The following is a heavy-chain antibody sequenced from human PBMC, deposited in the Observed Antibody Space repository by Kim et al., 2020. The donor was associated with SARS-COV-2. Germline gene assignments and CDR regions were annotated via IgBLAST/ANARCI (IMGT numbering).Heavy chain of an antibody. CDR3: ANSRYCSGGSCFYGMDV. V-gene: IGHV3-23*01. D-gene: IGHD2-15*01. J-gene: IGHJ6*02. CDR1: GFTFSSYA. Sequence: GGSLRLSCAASGFTFSSYAMSWVRQAPGKGLEWVSAISGSGGSTYYADSVKGRFTISRDNSKNTLYLQMNSLRTEDTAVYYCANSRYCSGGSCFYGMDVWGQGTTVTVSS. CDR2: ISGSGGST.